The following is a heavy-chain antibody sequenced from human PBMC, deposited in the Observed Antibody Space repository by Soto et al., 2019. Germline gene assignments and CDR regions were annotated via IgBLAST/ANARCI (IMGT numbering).Heavy chain of an antibody. CDR1: GASFSGTY. CDR2: AYHSGTT. D-gene: IGHD3-3*01. Sequence: SETLSLTCAVSGASFSGTYWSWIRQAPGKGLEWIGYAYHSGTTVYNPSLKSRVSISVDTSKKRVSLRLNSVTAADTAVYYCAVWSALTQYYFDSWGHGTLVTSP. CDR3: AVWSALTQYYFDS. J-gene: IGHJ4*01. V-gene: IGHV4-59*13.